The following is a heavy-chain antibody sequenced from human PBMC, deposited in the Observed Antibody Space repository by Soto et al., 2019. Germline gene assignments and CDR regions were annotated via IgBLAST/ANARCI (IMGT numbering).Heavy chain of an antibody. CDR1: GGSVTNSSYY. CDR2: VYYRGRS. V-gene: IGHV4-39*01. D-gene: IGHD4-17*01. J-gene: IGHJ4*02. Sequence: SETLSLTCTVSGGSVTNSSYYWGWICQSPGKGLEWIGSVYYRGRSYSKSSVKNRVTISVDTSKNRFSLSLNSVTASDTAVYFCVSQRTTVPTQAYFDYWGPGALVTVSS. CDR3: VSQRTTVPTQAYFDY.